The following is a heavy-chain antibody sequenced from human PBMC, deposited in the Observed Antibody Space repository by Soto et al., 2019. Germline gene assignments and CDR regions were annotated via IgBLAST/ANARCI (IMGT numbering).Heavy chain of an antibody. CDR2: ISYDGSNK. J-gene: IGHJ6*02. V-gene: IGHV3-30*18. CDR1: GFTFSSYG. CDR3: AKDFLRLRALVYYGMDV. D-gene: IGHD5-12*01. Sequence: GGSLRLSCAASGFTFSSYGMHWVRQAPGKGLEWVAVISYDGSNKYYADSVKGRFTISRDNSKNTLYLQMNSLRAEDTAVYYCAKDFLRLRALVYYGMDVWGQGTTVTVSS.